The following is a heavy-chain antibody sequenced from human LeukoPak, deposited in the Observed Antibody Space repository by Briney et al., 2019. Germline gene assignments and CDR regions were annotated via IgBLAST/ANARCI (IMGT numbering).Heavy chain of an antibody. CDR2: ISYDGSNK. V-gene: IGHV3-30-3*01. CDR3: AKVSGLRSGLYYFDY. J-gene: IGHJ4*02. CDR1: GFTFSSYA. Sequence: GGSLRLSCAASGFTFSSYAMHWVRQAPGKGLEWVAVISYDGSNKYYADSVKGRFTISRDNSKNTLYLQMSSLRAEDMAVYYCAKVSGLRSGLYYFDYWGQGTLVTVSS. D-gene: IGHD3-10*01.